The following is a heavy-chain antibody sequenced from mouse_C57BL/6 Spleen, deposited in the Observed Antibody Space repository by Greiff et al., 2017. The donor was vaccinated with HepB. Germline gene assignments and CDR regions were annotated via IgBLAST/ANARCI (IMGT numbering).Heavy chain of an antibody. V-gene: IGHV1-15*01. CDR1: GYTFTDYE. Sequence: VQLVESGAELVRPGASVTLSCKASGYTFTDYEMHWVKQTPVHGLEWIGAIDPETGGTAYNQKFKGKAILTADKSSSTSYMELRSLTSEDSAVYYCTRADYGSSSFDYWGQGTTLTVSS. CDR3: TRADYGSSSFDY. CDR2: IDPETGGT. J-gene: IGHJ2*01. D-gene: IGHD1-1*01.